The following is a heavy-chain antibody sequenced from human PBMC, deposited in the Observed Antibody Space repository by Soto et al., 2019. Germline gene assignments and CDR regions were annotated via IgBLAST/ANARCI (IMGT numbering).Heavy chain of an antibody. D-gene: IGHD6-25*01. CDR3: ARVRLGVTTRLFDD. J-gene: IGHJ4*02. V-gene: IGHV3-72*01. CDR2: IKNKANSYTT. CDR1: GFTFSDHY. Sequence: EVQLVESGGGLVQPGGSLRLSCAASGFTFSDHYMDWVRQAPGKGLEWVGRIKNKANSYTTEYAASVKGRFTISRDDSKTSLDLQMTSLKTEDTAVYYGARVRLGVTTRLFDDWGQGTLVTVSS.